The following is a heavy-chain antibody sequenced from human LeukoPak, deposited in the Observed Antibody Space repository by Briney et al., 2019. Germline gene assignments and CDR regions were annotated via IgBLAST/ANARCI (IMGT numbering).Heavy chain of an antibody. Sequence: GGSMRLSCAASGFTFSSYSMNWVRQAPGKGLEWVSYISSSSSTIYYADSVKGRFTISRDNATNSLYLQMNSLRAEDTAVYYCARSPYGSGSYFDYWGQGTLVTVSS. CDR3: ARSPYGSGSYFDY. CDR2: ISSSSSTI. J-gene: IGHJ4*02. D-gene: IGHD3-10*01. V-gene: IGHV3-48*01. CDR1: GFTFSSYS.